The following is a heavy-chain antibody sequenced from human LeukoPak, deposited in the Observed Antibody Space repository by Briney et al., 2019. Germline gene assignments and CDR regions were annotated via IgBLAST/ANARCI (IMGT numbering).Heavy chain of an antibody. CDR3: AKDKGSGTYPPY. CDR2: ISGSGGST. D-gene: IGHD1-26*01. J-gene: IGHJ4*02. CDR1: GFTFSSFA. Sequence: GGSLRLSCAASGFTFSSFALSWGRQGPGKGLEWVSGISGSGGSTYYADSVKGRFTISRDNSNNRLYLQMNSLRAEDTAVYYCAKDKGSGTYPPYWGQGTLVTVSS. V-gene: IGHV3-23*01.